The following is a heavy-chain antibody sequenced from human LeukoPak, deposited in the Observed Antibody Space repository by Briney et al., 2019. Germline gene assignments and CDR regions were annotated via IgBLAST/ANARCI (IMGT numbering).Heavy chain of an antibody. CDR3: ARDRVRRDCSGGSCYRFDY. CDR1: GFTFANYN. CDR2: ISSTSSTI. Sequence: GGSLRLSCAASGFTFANYNFNWVRQAPGKGLEWVSYISSTSSTIYYADSMKGRFTISRDNAKNSLYLQMNSLRAEDTAVYYCARDRVRRDCSGGSCYRFDYWGQGTLVTVSS. V-gene: IGHV3-48*01. J-gene: IGHJ4*02. D-gene: IGHD2-15*01.